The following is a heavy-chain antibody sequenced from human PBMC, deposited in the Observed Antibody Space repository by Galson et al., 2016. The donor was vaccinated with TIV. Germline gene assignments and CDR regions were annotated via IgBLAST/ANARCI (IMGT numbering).Heavy chain of an antibody. Sequence: PRLSCAASGFTFSDYHMTWIRQAPEKGLEWISYISPSGNTIYYVDSVKGRFTISRDNAKNSLFLQMNSLGVEDTAVYYCVRGDFWGQGTLVTVSS. V-gene: IGHV3-11*04. CDR2: ISPSGNTI. D-gene: IGHD3/OR15-3a*01. CDR3: VRGDF. J-gene: IGHJ4*02. CDR1: GFTFSDYH.